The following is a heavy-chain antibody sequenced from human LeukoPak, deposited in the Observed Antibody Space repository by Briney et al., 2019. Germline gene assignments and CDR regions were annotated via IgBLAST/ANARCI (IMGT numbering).Heavy chain of an antibody. J-gene: IGHJ4*02. CDR2: IRSKANSYAT. CDR1: GFTFSGSA. D-gene: IGHD1-1*01. Sequence: PGGSLRLSCAASGFTFSGSAMHWVRQASGKGLEWVGRIRSKANSYATAYAASVKGRFTISRDDSKNTAYLQMNSLRAEDTAVYYCARGRSATGHLDYWGQGTLVTVSS. V-gene: IGHV3-73*01. CDR3: ARGRSATGHLDY.